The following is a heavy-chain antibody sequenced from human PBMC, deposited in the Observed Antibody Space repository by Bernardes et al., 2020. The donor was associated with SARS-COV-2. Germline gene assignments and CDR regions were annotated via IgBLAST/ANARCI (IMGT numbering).Heavy chain of an antibody. CDR1: GFTFSSYW. D-gene: IGHD4-4*01. CDR2: IKQDGSAK. Sequence: GGSLRLSCAASGFTFSSYWMSWVRQAPGKGLEWVAKIKQDGSAKYYVDSVKGRFTISRDNAKNSLYLQMNSLRVEDTAVYYCVRDLYSNFGTDYYDGMDVWGQGTTGTVSS. J-gene: IGHJ6*02. V-gene: IGHV3-7*01. CDR3: VRDLYSNFGTDYYDGMDV.